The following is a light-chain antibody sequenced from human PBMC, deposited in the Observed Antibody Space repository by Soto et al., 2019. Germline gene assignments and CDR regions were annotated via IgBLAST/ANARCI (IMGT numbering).Light chain of an antibody. CDR1: QSICSW. J-gene: IGKJ1*01. Sequence: DIQMTQSPSSVSASVGDKVTITCRASQSICSWLAWYQQKPGKAPKLLIYAASSLQSGVPSRFSGSGFGTDFTLTISSLLPEDFATYYCQQANTFPQTFGQGTKVELK. CDR2: AAS. CDR3: QQANTFPQT. V-gene: IGKV1-12*01.